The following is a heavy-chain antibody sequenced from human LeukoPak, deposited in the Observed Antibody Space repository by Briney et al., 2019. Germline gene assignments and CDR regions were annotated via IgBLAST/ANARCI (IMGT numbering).Heavy chain of an antibody. J-gene: IGHJ4*02. Sequence: SETPSLTRAVYGVTFSGYYWSWIRQAPGKGLEWIGEINYSGSTNYNPSLKTRVTISVDTSKKQFSLKLSSVTAAETAVYYCARGTVYYGPGRGFDYWGQGTLVTVSS. V-gene: IGHV4-34*01. CDR3: ARGTVYYGPGRGFDY. D-gene: IGHD3-10*01. CDR1: GVTFSGYY. CDR2: INYSGST.